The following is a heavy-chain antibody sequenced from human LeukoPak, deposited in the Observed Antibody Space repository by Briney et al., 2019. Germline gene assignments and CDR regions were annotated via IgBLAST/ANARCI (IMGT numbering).Heavy chain of an antibody. V-gene: IGHV3-21*01. D-gene: IGHD5-12*01. Sequence: GGSLRLSCAASGFTFSSYSMNWVRQAPGEGLEWVSSISSSSSYIYYADSVKGRFTISRDNAKNSLYLQMNSLRAEDTAVYYCARAVSSGYDFAYYYYYGMDVWGKGTTVTVSS. CDR2: ISSSSSYI. CDR3: ARAVSSGYDFAYYYYYGMDV. J-gene: IGHJ6*04. CDR1: GFTFSSYS.